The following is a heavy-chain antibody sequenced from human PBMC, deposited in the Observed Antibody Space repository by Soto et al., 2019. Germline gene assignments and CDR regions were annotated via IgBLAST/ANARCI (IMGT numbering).Heavy chain of an antibody. V-gene: IGHV3-30*02. Sequence: GGSLRLSCAASGFTFSSYAMSWVRQAPGKGLEWVSVISYSGSNKYYADSVKGRFTISRDNSKNTLYLQMNSLRAEDTAVYYCAKGSGSRYYYYYGMDVWGQGTTVTVSS. CDR1: GFTFSSYA. J-gene: IGHJ6*02. CDR3: AKGSGSRYYYYYGMDV. D-gene: IGHD3-10*01. CDR2: ISYSGSNK.